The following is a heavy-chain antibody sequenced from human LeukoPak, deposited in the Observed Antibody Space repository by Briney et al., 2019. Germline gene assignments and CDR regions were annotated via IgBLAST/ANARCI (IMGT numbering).Heavy chain of an antibody. CDR1: GYSISSGYY. CDR2: IYHSGST. Sequence: SETLSLTCTVSGYSISSGYYWGWIRQPPGKRLEWIGSIYHSGSTYYNPSLKSRVTISVDTSKNQYSLILTSVTAADTAVYYCVSAKFLVRGVSWFDPWGQGTLVTVSS. CDR3: VSAKFLVRGVSWFDP. D-gene: IGHD3-10*01. V-gene: IGHV4-38-2*02. J-gene: IGHJ5*02.